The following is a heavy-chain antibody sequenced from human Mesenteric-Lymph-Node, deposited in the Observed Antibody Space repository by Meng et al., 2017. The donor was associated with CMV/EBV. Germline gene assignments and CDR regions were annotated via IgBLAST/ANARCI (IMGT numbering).Heavy chain of an antibody. J-gene: IGHJ3*02. V-gene: IGHV3-69-1*01. CDR1: GFTFSDYY. D-gene: IGHD3-22*01. CDR2: INNSSTI. CDR3: AKGYYYDSSGPADDAFDI. Sequence: GESLKISCAASGFTFSDYYMNWVRQAPGKGLEWVSSINNSSTIYCADSVKGRFTISRDNAKNSLYLQMNSLRAEDTAVYYCAKGYYYDSSGPADDAFDIWGQGTMVTVSS.